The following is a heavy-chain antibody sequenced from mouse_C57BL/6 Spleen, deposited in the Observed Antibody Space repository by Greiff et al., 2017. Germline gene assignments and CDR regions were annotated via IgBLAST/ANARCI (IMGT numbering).Heavy chain of an antibody. CDR1: GFTFSSYA. CDR3: ARDHDPYAMDY. J-gene: IGHJ4*01. CDR2: ISDGGSYT. V-gene: IGHV5-4*01. D-gene: IGHD2-3*01. Sequence: EVQVVESGGGLVKPGGSLKLSCAASGFTFSSYAMSWVRQTPEKRLEWVATISDGGSYTYYPDNVKGRFTISRDNAKNNLYLQMSHLKSEDTAMYYCARDHDPYAMDYWGQGTSVTVSS.